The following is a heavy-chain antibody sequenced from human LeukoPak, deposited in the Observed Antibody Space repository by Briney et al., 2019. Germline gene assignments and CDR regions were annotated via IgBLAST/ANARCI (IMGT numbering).Heavy chain of an antibody. Sequence: GASVTVSCKASGYNFNNHDINWVRQATGQGLEWLGRMNPNSGNAGYAQKLQGRVTMTWDSSTNTANLEVTALRSDDTAVYYCAKSSGDYFFDYWGQGTLVTVSS. CDR3: AKSSGDYFFDY. CDR1: GYNFNNHD. V-gene: IGHV1-8*01. D-gene: IGHD3-22*01. CDR2: MNPNSGNA. J-gene: IGHJ4*02.